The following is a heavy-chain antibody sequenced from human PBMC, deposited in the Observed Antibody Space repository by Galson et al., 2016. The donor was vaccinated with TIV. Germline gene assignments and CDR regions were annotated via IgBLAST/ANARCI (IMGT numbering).Heavy chain of an antibody. CDR3: ARHLYVVDYYNIGYPDYFDS. D-gene: IGHD3-22*01. Sequence: ETLSLTCTVSGDSLRSRNYFWAWIRQPPGKGLEWIASIFYSGGTYYSPSLKNRLTPSVDTSTNPVSLRLSALTAADTAVYVRARHLYVVDYYNIGYPDYFDSWDQRTLVTVSS. CDR2: IFYSGGT. J-gene: IGHJ4*02. CDR1: GDSLRSRNYF. V-gene: IGHV4-39*07.